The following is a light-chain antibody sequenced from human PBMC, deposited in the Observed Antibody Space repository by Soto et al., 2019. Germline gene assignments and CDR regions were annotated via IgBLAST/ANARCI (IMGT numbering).Light chain of an antibody. J-gene: IGLJ1*01. CDR2: EVS. CDR1: SIDVGAYNY. CDR3: SLYTTSSTYA. Sequence: QSALTQPASVSGAPGQSITISCTGTSIDVGAYNYVSWYQQHPGKAPKLMIYEVSNRPSGVSNRFSGSKSGDTASLTISGLQAEDEADYYCSLYTTSSTYAFGTGTKVTVL. V-gene: IGLV2-14*01.